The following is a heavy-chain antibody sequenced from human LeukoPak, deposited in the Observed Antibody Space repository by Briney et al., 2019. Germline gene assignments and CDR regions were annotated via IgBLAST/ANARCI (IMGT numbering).Heavy chain of an antibody. V-gene: IGHV4-59*08. Sequence: SETLSLTCTVSGDSITSDYWSWIRQPPGKGLEWIGYIYHSGTTNYNPSLKSRVTISIDTSNNNFSLKLSSVTAADTAVYFCARLSDRILGSYFFDNWGQGTLVTVSS. CDR1: GDSITSDY. CDR3: ARLSDRILGSYFFDN. J-gene: IGHJ4*02. CDR2: IYHSGTT. D-gene: IGHD3-9*01.